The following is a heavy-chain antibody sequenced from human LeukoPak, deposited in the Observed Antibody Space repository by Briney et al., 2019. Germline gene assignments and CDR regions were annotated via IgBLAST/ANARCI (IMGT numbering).Heavy chain of an antibody. D-gene: IGHD3-22*01. J-gene: IGHJ4*02. CDR2: IYTSGST. Sequence: SETLSLTCTVSGGSISSYYWSWIRQPAGKGLEWIGRIYTSGSTNYNPSLKSRVTMSVDTSKNQFSLKLSSVTAADTAVYYCAGNYYDSSGPPRWSQGTLVTVSS. CDR1: GGSISSYY. CDR3: AGNYYDSSGPPR. V-gene: IGHV4-4*07.